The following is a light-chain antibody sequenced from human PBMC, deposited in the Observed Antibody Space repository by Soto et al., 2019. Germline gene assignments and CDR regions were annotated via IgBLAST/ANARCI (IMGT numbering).Light chain of an antibody. CDR1: QSVSNNY. Sequence: EIVLTQSPGTLSLSPGERATLSCRTSQSVSNNYLAWYQQKPGQTPRLLIYAASSTATGVPDRFSGSGSGTDFTLTVSRLEPEDFAVFYCQQYGNSPFTFGPGTKVEIK. CDR3: QQYGNSPFT. V-gene: IGKV3-20*01. J-gene: IGKJ2*01. CDR2: AAS.